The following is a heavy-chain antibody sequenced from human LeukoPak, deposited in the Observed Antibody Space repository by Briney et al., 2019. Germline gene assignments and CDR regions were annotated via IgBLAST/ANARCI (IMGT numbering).Heavy chain of an antibody. J-gene: IGHJ4*02. CDR3: AGYPPHRWYDSSGYYRY. Sequence: PSETLSLTCAVSGGSISSGGYSWSWIRQPPGKGLEWIGYIYHSGSTYYNPSLKSRVTISVDRSKNQFSLKLSSVTAADTAVYYCAGYPPHRWYDSSGYYRYWGQGTLVTVSS. CDR1: GGSISSGGYS. V-gene: IGHV4-30-2*01. CDR2: IYHSGST. D-gene: IGHD3-22*01.